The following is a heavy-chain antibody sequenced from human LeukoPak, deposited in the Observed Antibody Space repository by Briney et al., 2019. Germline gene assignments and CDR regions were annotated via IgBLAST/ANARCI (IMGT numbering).Heavy chain of an antibody. J-gene: IGHJ4*02. CDR1: GFSISSGYY. D-gene: IGHD4-17*01. CDR2: VYHFGDT. V-gene: IGHV4-38-2*01. Sequence: SETLSLTCVVSGFSISSGYYWVWIRHPPGKGLEWLGNVYHFGDTYYNPSLKSRVTISLDTSKSHFSLKLTSVTAADTAVYYCATQPVTTSPPFYWGQGTLVTVSS. CDR3: ATQPVTTSPPFY.